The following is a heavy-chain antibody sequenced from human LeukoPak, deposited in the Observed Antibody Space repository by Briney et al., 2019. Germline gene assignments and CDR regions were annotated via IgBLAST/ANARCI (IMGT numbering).Heavy chain of an antibody. CDR3: ARAVYGCSSTSCSFLFDY. Sequence: SETLSLTCTVSGGSISSYYWSWIRQLAGKGLEWIGRIYTSGSTNYNPSLKSRVAMSVDTSKNQFSLKLSSVTAADTAVYYCARAVYGCSSTSCSFLFDYWGQGTLVTVSS. D-gene: IGHD2-2*01. J-gene: IGHJ4*02. CDR1: GGSISSYY. CDR2: IYTSGST. V-gene: IGHV4-4*07.